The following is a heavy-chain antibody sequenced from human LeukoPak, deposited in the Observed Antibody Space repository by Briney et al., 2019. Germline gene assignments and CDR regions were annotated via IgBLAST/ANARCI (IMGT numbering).Heavy chain of an antibody. CDR3: ARDPLGTETIWYYHYGMDV. J-gene: IGHJ6*02. D-gene: IGHD4-11*01. CDR1: GYTFTSYY. CDR2: INPSGGST. Sequence: ASVKVSCKASGYTFTSYYMHWVRQAPGQGLEWMGRINPSGGSTSYAQKFQGRVTMTRDTSTSTLYMELSSLRSEDTAVYYCARDPLGTETIWYYHYGMDVWGQGTTVTVSS. V-gene: IGHV1-46*01.